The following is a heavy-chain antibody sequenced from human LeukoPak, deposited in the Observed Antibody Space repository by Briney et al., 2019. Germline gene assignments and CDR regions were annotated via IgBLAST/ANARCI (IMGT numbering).Heavy chain of an antibody. Sequence: SETLSLTCTVSGGSISSGSYYLSWIRQPAGKGLEWIGRIYTSGSTNYNPSLKSRVTISVDTSKNQFSLKLSSVTAADTAVYYCARSLGLYCSSTSCYTFDYWGQGTLVTVSS. CDR2: IYTSGST. D-gene: IGHD2-2*02. CDR3: ARSLGLYCSSTSCYTFDY. V-gene: IGHV4-61*02. CDR1: GGSISSGSYY. J-gene: IGHJ4*02.